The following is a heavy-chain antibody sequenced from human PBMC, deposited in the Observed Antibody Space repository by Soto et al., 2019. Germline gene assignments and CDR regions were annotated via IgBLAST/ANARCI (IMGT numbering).Heavy chain of an antibody. J-gene: IGHJ4*02. V-gene: IGHV3-23*01. Sequence: EVQLLESGGDLVQPGGSLRLSCVASEFTFNSYAMSWVRQAPGMGLEWVSSIIGSGAITYYADSVKGRFTISGDNSKSTLYLQMNSLRVEDTALYYCAKDARDTGGNSGIDYWGQGTLVTVS. CDR3: AKDARDTGGNSGIDY. CDR2: IIGSGAIT. CDR1: EFTFNSYA. D-gene: IGHD2-21*02.